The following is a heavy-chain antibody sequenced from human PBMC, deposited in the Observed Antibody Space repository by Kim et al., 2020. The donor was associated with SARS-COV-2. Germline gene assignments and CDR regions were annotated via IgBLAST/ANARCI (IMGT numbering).Heavy chain of an antibody. CDR1: GYSFTSYW. D-gene: IGHD4-17*01. Sequence: GESLKISCKGSGYSFTSYWISWVRQMPGKGLEWMGRIDPSDSYTNYSPSFQGHVTISADKSISTAYLQWSSLKASDTAMYYCARHIQDDYGDYYFDYWGQGTLVTVSS. V-gene: IGHV5-10-1*01. J-gene: IGHJ4*02. CDR3: ARHIQDDYGDYYFDY. CDR2: IDPSDSYT.